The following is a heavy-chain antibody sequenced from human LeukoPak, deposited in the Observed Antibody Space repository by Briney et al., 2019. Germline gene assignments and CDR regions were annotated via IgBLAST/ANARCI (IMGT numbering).Heavy chain of an antibody. CDR1: GGSISSYY. V-gene: IGHV4-59*01. Sequence: SETLSLTCTVSGGSISSYYWSWIRQPPGKGLEWIGYIYYSGSTNYNPSLKSRVTISVDTSKNQFSLKLSSVTAADTAVYYCASILWAGAEGAFDIWGQGTMVTVSS. CDR2: IYYSGST. J-gene: IGHJ3*02. CDR3: ASILWAGAEGAFDI. D-gene: IGHD3-10*01.